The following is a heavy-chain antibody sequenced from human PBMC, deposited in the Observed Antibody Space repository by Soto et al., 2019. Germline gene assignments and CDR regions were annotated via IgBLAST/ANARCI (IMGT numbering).Heavy chain of an antibody. CDR2: IYPGDSDS. V-gene: IGHV5-51*01. D-gene: IGHD2-2*01. CDR3: AQHEGYCSTTTCSNFDY. J-gene: IGHJ4*02. Sequence: GESLKISCKGSGFTFTSYWIAWVRQMPGKGLEWMGIIYPGDSDSSYSPSFQGQVTISADKSINTAYLHWSSLKASDTAIYYCAQHEGYCSTTTCSNFDYWGQGNLV. CDR1: GFTFTSYW.